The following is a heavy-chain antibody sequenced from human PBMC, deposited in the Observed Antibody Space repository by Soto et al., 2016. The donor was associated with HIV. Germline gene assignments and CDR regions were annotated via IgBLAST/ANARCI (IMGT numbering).Heavy chain of an antibody. V-gene: IGHV3-15*01. J-gene: IGHJ4*02. D-gene: IGHD3-22*01. CDR2: IKSKTDGGTT. Sequence: EVQLVESGGGLVKPGGSLRLSCAASGFTFSNAWMRWVRQAPGKGLEWVGRIKSKTDGGTTDYAAPVKGRFTISRDDSKNTLYLQMHSLKTEDTAVYYCTTDTSSGYYWGLYYFDYWGQGTLVTVSS. CDR1: GFTFSNAW. CDR3: TTDTSSGYYWGLYYFDY.